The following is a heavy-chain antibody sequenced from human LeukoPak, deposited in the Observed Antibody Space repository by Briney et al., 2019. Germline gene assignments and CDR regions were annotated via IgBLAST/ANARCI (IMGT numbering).Heavy chain of an antibody. V-gene: IGHV3-23*01. D-gene: IGHD3-16*01. CDR1: GVTFTSYA. CDR3: AKPWGLTGGCFDY. J-gene: IGHJ4*02. CDR2: ISGSGGSP. Sequence: GGSLRLSCAASGVTFTSYAMSWVRQAPGRGLEWVSAISGSGGSPYYADSVNGRFTISRDNSKNTLYLQMNSLRAEDTAVYYCAKPWGLTGGCFDYWGQGTLVTVSS.